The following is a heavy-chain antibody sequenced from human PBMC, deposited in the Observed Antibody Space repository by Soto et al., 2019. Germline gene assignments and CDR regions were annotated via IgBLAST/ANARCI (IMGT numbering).Heavy chain of an antibody. Sequence: EVQLVESGGGLVQPGGSLRLSCAASGFTFSSYDMHWVRQATGKGLEWVSAIGTAGDTYYPGSVKGRFTISRENAKNSLYLQMNSVRAGDTAVYYCARGGGAVAGTFDPWGQGTLVTVSS. CDR2: IGTAGDT. V-gene: IGHV3-13*01. CDR1: GFTFSSYD. J-gene: IGHJ5*02. CDR3: ARGGGAVAGTFDP. D-gene: IGHD6-19*01.